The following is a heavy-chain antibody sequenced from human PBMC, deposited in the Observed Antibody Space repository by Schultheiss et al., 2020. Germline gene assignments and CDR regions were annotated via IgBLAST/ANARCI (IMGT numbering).Heavy chain of an antibody. CDR2: IHDTGTT. V-gene: IGHV4-59*12. CDR1: GGSISSYY. Sequence: SETLSLTCTVSGGSISSYYWSWIRQPPGKGLEWIGYIHDTGTTDYHPSLSSRVTISVDTSKNQFSLKLSSVTAADTAVYYCARDSPYDVDYWGQGTLVTVSS. J-gene: IGHJ4*02. D-gene: IGHD3-3*01. CDR3: ARDSPYDVDY.